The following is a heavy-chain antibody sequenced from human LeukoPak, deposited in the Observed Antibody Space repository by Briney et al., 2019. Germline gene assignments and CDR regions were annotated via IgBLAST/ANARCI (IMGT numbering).Heavy chain of an antibody. D-gene: IGHD6-19*01. CDR3: ARVGYSSGWYLDWFDP. CDR1: GGSISSYY. J-gene: IGHJ5*02. CDR2: IYYSGST. Sequence: KPSETLSLTCTVSGGSISSYYWSWIRQPPGKGLEWLGYIYYSGSTNYNPSLKSRVTISVDTSKNQFSLKLSSVTAADTAVYYCARVGYSSGWYLDWFDPWGQGTLVTVSS. V-gene: IGHV4-59*01.